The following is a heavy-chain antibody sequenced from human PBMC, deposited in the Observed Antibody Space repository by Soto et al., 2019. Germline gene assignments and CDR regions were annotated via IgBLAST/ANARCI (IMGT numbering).Heavy chain of an antibody. CDR3: AGDSYYYYGSGSYLGHYYYYMDV. CDR1: GGTFRSYA. J-gene: IGHJ6*03. Sequence: SVKVSCKASGGTFRSYASRWVRQAPGQGLEWMGGIIPIFGTANYAQKFQGRVTITADKSTSTAYMELSSLRSEDTAVYYCAGDSYYYYGSGSYLGHYYYYMDVWGKGTTVTVSS. V-gene: IGHV1-69*06. CDR2: IIPIFGTA. D-gene: IGHD3-10*01.